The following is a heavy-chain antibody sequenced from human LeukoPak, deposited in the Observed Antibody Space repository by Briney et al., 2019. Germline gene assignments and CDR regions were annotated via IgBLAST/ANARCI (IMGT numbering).Heavy chain of an antibody. V-gene: IGHV3-53*01. Sequence: GGSLRLSCAASGFAVSSIYMSWVRQAPGKGLEWVSVTYSGGNTYYADPVKGRFTSSRDNSKNTLYLRMNSLRPEDTAVYYCVRGTGYTSWGQGTLVIVSS. J-gene: IGHJ5*02. CDR2: TYSGGNT. D-gene: IGHD5-18*01. CDR3: VRGTGYTS. CDR1: GFAVSSIY.